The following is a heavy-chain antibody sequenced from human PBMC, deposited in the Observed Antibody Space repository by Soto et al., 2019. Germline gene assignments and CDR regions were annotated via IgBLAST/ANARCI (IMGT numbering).Heavy chain of an antibody. J-gene: IGHJ6*03. V-gene: IGHV3-72*01. CDR1: GFTFSDHY. CDR3: ARAINYGDYGVVRYYYYYMDV. CDR2: TRNKANSYTT. Sequence: GGSLRLSCAASGFTFSDHYMDWVRQAPGKGLEWVGRTRNKANSYTTEYAASVKGRFTISRDDSKNSLYLQMNSLKTEDTAVYYCARAINYGDYGVVRYYYYYMDVWGKGTTVTVSS. D-gene: IGHD4-17*01.